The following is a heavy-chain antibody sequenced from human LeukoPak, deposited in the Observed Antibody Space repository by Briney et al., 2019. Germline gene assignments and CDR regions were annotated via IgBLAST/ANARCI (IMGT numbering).Heavy chain of an antibody. CDR2: IDPSDSYT. D-gene: IGHD2-21*02. J-gene: IGHJ3*02. CDR1: GYRFTSYW. CDR3: ARRALPPAYCGGDCFDAFDI. Sequence: GESLRISWKGSGYRFTSYWISWVRQMPGQGLEWIGRIDPSDSYTNYSPSCQGPVTISADKSISTAYLPWSSLNTSDTAMYYCARRALPPAYCGGDCFDAFDIWGQGTMVTVSS. V-gene: IGHV5-10-1*01.